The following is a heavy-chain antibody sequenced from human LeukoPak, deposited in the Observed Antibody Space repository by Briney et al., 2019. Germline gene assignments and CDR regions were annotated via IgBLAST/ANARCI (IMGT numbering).Heavy chain of an antibody. CDR2: IYYSGST. J-gene: IGHJ4*02. Sequence: PSETLSLTCTVSGGSISSGDYYWSWIRQPPGKGLEWIGYIYYSGSTYYNPSLKSRVTISVDTSKNQFSLKLSSVTAADTAVYYCATRVSTSRSFDYWGQGTLVTVSS. CDR3: ATRVSTSRSFDY. CDR1: GGSISSGDYY. V-gene: IGHV4-30-4*01.